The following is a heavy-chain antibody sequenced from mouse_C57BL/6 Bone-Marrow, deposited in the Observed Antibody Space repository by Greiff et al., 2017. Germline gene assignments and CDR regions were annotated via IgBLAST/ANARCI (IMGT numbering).Heavy chain of an antibody. CDR1: GYTFTSYW. Sequence: QVQLQQPGAELVKPGASVKLSCKASGYTFTSYWMHWVKQRPGRGLEWIGRIDPNSGGTKYNATFQSKATLTVDKPSSTAYMQLSSLTSKDSAVDYCGRGGWYFDVWGTGTTVTVSS. CDR2: IDPNSGGT. V-gene: IGHV1-72*01. CDR3: GRGGWYFDV. J-gene: IGHJ1*03.